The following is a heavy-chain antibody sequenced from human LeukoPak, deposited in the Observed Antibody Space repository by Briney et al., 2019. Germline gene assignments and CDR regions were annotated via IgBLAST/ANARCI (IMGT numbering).Heavy chain of an antibody. CDR2: IYYSGST. Sequence: SETLSLTCTVSGGSISSSSYYWGWIRQPPGKGLEWIGGIYYSGSTYYNPSLKSRVTISVDTSKNQFSLKLSSVTAADTAVYYCARDSSGWAFDYWGQGTLVTVSS. J-gene: IGHJ4*02. V-gene: IGHV4-39*07. CDR3: ARDSSGWAFDY. CDR1: GGSISSSSYY. D-gene: IGHD6-19*01.